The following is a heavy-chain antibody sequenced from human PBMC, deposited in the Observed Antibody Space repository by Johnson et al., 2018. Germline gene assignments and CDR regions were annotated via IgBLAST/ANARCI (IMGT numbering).Heavy chain of an antibody. V-gene: IGHV3-7*01. CDR2: INQDGSAK. J-gene: IGHJ4*02. CDR3: ARGAAGTMGDY. D-gene: IGHD6-13*01. Sequence: VQLVQSGGGLVKPGGSLRISCAASGFIFTDYWMTWVRQAPGKGLEWVANINQDGSAKFYVDSVKGRVTIPRDNAKNSLYLQMNSLRPEDTAMYYCARGAAGTMGDYWGQGTLVTVSS. CDR1: GFIFTDYW.